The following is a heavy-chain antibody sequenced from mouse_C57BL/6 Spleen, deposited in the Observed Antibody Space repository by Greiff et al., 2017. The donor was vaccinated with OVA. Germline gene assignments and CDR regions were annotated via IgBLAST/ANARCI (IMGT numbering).Heavy chain of an antibody. J-gene: IGHJ2*01. CDR2: INPYNGDT. V-gene: IGHV1-20*01. CDR1: GYSFTGYF. Sequence: VHVKQSGPELVKPGDSVKISCKASGYSFTGYFMNWVMQSHGKSLEWIGRINPYNGDTFYNQKFKGKATLTVDKSSSTAHMELRSLTSEDSAVYYCARWNYGRDYFDYWGQGTTLTVSS. D-gene: IGHD1-1*01. CDR3: ARWNYGRDYFDY.